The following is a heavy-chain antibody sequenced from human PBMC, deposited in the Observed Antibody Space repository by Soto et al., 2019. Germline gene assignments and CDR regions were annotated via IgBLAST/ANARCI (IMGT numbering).Heavy chain of an antibody. Sequence: GGSLRLSCAASGFTFSSYGMHWVRQAPGKGLEWVAVISYDGSNKYYADSVKGRFTISRDNSKNTLYLQMNSLRAEDTAVYYCAKEEGSGWSKMGGYYYYGMDAWGQGTTVTVSS. D-gene: IGHD6-19*01. CDR2: ISYDGSNK. CDR1: GFTFSSYG. J-gene: IGHJ6*02. V-gene: IGHV3-30*18. CDR3: AKEEGSGWSKMGGYYYYGMDA.